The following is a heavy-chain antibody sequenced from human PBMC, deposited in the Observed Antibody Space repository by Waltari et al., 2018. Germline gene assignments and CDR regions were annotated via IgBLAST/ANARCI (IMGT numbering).Heavy chain of an antibody. J-gene: IGHJ4*02. V-gene: IGHV4-59*01. Sequence: QVQLQESGPGLVKPSETLSLTCTVSGGSISSYYWSWIRQPPGKGLEWIGYIYYSGSTTSNPSLKSRVTISVDTSKNQFSLKLSSVTAADTAVYYCARAVIVATIHYFDYWGQGTLVTVSS. CDR2: IYYSGST. CDR1: GGSISSYY. CDR3: ARAVIVATIHYFDY. D-gene: IGHD5-12*01.